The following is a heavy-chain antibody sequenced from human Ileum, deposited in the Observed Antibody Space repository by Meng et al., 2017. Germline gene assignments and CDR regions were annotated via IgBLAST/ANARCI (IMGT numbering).Heavy chain of an antibody. Sequence: QGRRVESGTKLKTPGASWKISCKAFGYTFTKNGMNWARQAPGQGLEWIGWINTATGKPTYAQGFTGRFVFSLDTSFSTAYLQISSVKTEDTAVYYCAREPQRFDYWGQGTLVTVSS. J-gene: IGHJ4*02. CDR3: AREPQRFDY. CDR1: GYTFTKNG. CDR2: INTATGKP. V-gene: IGHV7-4-1*02.